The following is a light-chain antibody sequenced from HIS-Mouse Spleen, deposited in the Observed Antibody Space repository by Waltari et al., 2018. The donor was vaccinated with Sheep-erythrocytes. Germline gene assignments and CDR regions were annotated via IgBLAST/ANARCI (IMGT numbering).Light chain of an antibody. Sequence: QSALTQPASVSGSPGQSITISCTGTSTYAGSSNLVPWYQQHPGKAPKLMIYEGSKRPSVVSNRFSGSKSGNTASLTISGLQAEDEADYYCCSYAGSSTPWVFGGGTKLTVL. J-gene: IGLJ3*02. CDR1: STYAGSSNL. CDR2: EGS. CDR3: CSYAGSSTPWV. V-gene: IGLV2-23*01.